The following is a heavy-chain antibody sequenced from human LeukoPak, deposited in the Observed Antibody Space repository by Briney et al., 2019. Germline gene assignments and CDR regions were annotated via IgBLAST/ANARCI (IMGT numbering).Heavy chain of an antibody. CDR2: IYYSGST. D-gene: IGHD6-13*01. Sequence: SETLSLTCTVSGGSISSYYWSWLRQPPGKGLEWIGYIYYSGSTNYNPSLKSRVTISVDTSKNQFSLKLSSVTAADTAVYYCARVGAPYSSGWYFSLWGQGTLVTVSS. J-gene: IGHJ4*02. CDR3: ARVGAPYSSGWYFSL. V-gene: IGHV4-59*01. CDR1: GGSISSYY.